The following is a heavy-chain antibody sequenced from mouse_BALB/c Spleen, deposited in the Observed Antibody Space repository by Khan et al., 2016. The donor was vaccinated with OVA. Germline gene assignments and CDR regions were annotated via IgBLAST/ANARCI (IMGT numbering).Heavy chain of an antibody. Sequence: EVELVESGGGLVKPGGSLKLSCAASGFAFSSYDMSWVRQTPEKRLEWVAFISTGGNRTYYPDSVKGRFTISRDNAKNPPYLQMSSLKSGDTAMYYGTRPHYYGSNYYFDYWGQGTPLTVSS. CDR2: ISTGGNRT. V-gene: IGHV5-12-1*01. CDR1: GFAFSSYD. D-gene: IGHD1-1*01. CDR3: TRPHYYGSNYYFDY. J-gene: IGHJ2*01.